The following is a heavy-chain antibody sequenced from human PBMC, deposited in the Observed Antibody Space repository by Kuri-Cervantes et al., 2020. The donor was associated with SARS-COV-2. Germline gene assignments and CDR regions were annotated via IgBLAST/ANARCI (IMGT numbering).Heavy chain of an antibody. CDR2: LTGSGSST. V-gene: IGHV3-23*01. J-gene: IGHJ5*02. Sequence: GESLKISCAASGFTFSSYWMHWVRQAPGKGLEWVSTLTGSGSSTYYADSVKGRFTISRDNSKNTMYLQMNSLRAEDTAIYFCARNQEAYAPLSPCVFDPWGQGTLVTVSS. CDR1: GFTFSSYW. D-gene: IGHD2-21*01. CDR3: ARNQEAYAPLSPCVFDP.